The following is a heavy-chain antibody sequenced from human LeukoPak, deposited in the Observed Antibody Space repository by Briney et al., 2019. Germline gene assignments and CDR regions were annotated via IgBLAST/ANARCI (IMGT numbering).Heavy chain of an antibody. V-gene: IGHV3-23*01. D-gene: IGHD6-13*01. J-gene: IGHJ4*02. CDR2: ISGSGGST. CDR3: AKGNIAAAGTLGYFDY. CDR1: GFTFSSYA. Sequence: GGSLRLSCAVSGFTFSSYAMSWVRQAPGKGLEWVSAISGSGGSTYYADSVKGRFTISRDNSKNTLYLQMNSLRAEDTAVYYCAKGNIAAAGTLGYFDYWGQGTLVTVSS.